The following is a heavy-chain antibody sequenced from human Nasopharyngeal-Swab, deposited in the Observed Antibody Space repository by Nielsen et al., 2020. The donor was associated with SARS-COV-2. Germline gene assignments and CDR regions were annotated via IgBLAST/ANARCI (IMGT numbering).Heavy chain of an antibody. V-gene: IGHV3-48*02. CDR2: ISSSSSTI. CDR3: ASARDYYGSGSYDY. CDR1: GFTFSSYS. D-gene: IGHD3-10*01. Sequence: GGSLRLSCAASGFTFSSYSMNWVRQAPGKGLEWVSYISSSSSTIYYADSVKGRFTISRDNAKNSLYLQMNSLRDEDTAVYYCASARDYYGSGSYDYWGQGTLVTVSS. J-gene: IGHJ4*02.